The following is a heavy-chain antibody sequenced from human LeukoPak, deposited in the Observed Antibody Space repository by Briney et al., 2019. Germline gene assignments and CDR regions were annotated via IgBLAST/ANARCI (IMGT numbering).Heavy chain of an antibody. J-gene: IGHJ5*02. Sequence: SQTLSLTCTVSGGSISSGGYYWSWIRQHPGKGLEWIGYIYYSGSTYYNPSLKSRVTISADTSKNQFSLKLSSVTAADTAVYYCARAGSSTSWVWFDPWGQGTLVTVSS. CDR3: ARAGSSTSWVWFDP. CDR2: IYYSGST. V-gene: IGHV4-31*03. CDR1: GGSISSGGYY. D-gene: IGHD2-2*01.